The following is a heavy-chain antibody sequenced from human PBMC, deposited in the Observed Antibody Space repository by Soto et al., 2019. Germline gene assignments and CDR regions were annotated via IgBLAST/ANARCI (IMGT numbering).Heavy chain of an antibody. CDR2: IYYSGST. CDR3: ARQSMVRGVIRNPFDP. D-gene: IGHD3-10*01. Sequence: PSETLSLTCTVSGGSISSSSYYWGWIRQPPGKGLEWIGSIYYSGSTYYNPSLKSRVTISVDTSKNQFSLKLSSVTAADTAVYYCARQSMVRGVIRNPFDPWGQGTLVTVSS. J-gene: IGHJ5*02. V-gene: IGHV4-39*01. CDR1: GGSISSSSYY.